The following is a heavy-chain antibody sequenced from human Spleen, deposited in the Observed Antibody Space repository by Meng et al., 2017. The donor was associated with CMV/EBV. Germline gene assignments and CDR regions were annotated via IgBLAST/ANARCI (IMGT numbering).Heavy chain of an antibody. CDR3: ARENNWNDESFFDY. CDR2: SDTGAYTR. J-gene: IGHJ4*02. Sequence: GGSLRLSCAASGFTFSSYEMNWVRQAPGKGLEWVSYSDTGAYTRYYADFVKGRFTISRDNAKNSLYLQMNSLRAEDTAVYYCARENNWNDESFFDYWGQGTLVTVSS. D-gene: IGHD1-1*01. CDR1: GFTFSSYE. V-gene: IGHV3-48*03.